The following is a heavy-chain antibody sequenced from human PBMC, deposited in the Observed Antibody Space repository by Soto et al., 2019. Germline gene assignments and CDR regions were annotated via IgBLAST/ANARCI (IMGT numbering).Heavy chain of an antibody. CDR2: INPSNGST. CDR1: GYTFTSYY. CDR3: ASPVECSTTSCIR. Sequence: PSVKVSCKASGYTFTSYYMHWVRQAPGQGLEWMGRINPSNGSTNYAQKFQGRVTMTTDTSTSTAYMELRSLRAEDTAVYYCASPVECSTTSCIRWGQGTLVTVS. V-gene: IGHV1-46*01. J-gene: IGHJ4*02. D-gene: IGHD2-2*01.